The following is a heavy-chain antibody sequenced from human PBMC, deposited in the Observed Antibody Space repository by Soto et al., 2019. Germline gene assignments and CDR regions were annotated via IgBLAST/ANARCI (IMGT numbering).Heavy chain of an antibody. CDR2: INPSGGST. CDR1: GYTFTSYY. D-gene: IGHD6-6*01. J-gene: IGHJ3*02. Sequence: QVQLVQSGAEVKKPGASVKVSCKASGYTFTSYYMHWVRQAPGQGLEWMGIINPSGGSTSYAQKFQGRVTMTRDTSTSTVYMELSSLRSEDTAVYYCARGLYSSSHGVVAFDIWGQGTMVTVSS. V-gene: IGHV1-46*03. CDR3: ARGLYSSSHGVVAFDI.